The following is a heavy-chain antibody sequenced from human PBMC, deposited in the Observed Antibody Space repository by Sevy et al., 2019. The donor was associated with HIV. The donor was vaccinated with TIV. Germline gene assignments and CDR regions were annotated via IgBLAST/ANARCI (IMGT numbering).Heavy chain of an antibody. CDR3: ARGPGSGGDCDLGIYYAMDF. CDR2: ISSSRGTI. CDR1: GFSFSRYS. Sequence: GESLKISCVASGFSFSRYSMNWVRRAPGKGLEWVSYISSSRGTIYYADSVKGRFTISRDNAKNSLYLQMNSLRNEDTAIYYSARGPGSGGDCDLGIYYAMDFWGQRTTVTVSS. V-gene: IGHV3-48*02. D-gene: IGHD2-21*02. J-gene: IGHJ6*02.